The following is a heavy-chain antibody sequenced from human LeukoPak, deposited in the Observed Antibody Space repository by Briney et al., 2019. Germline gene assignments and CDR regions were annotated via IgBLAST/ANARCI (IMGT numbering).Heavy chain of an antibody. Sequence: GEALKISCKASGYSFTNYWIGWVRQMPGEGREWMGVIYPGESGTTYSASFQGQVTISADTSISTAYPQWRSLKASDTAKYYSARHTSTRSCTSINCYRWFDPWGQGTLVTVSS. CDR1: GYSFTNYW. D-gene: IGHD2-2*02. V-gene: IGHV5-51*01. CDR2: IYPGESGT. CDR3: ARHTSTRSCTSINCYRWFDP. J-gene: IGHJ5*02.